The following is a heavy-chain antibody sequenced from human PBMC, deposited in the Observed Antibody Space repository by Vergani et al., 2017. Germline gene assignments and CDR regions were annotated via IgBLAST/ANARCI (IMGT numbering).Heavy chain of an antibody. V-gene: IGHV1-24*01. J-gene: IGHJ5*02. CDR3: ARARYGSGSLDP. CDR1: GYTLTELS. CDR2: FDPEDGET. D-gene: IGHD3-10*01. Sequence: QVQLVQSGAEVKKPGASVKVSCKVSGYTLTELSMHWVRQAPGKGLEWMGGFDPEDGETIYAQKFQGRVTMTTDTSTSTAYMELRSLRSDDTAVYYCARARYGSGSLDPWGQGTLVTVSS.